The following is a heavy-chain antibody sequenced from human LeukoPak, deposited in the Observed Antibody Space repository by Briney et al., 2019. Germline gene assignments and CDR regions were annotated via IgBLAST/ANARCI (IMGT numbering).Heavy chain of an antibody. CDR1: GFTFNGSA. V-gene: IGHV3-73*01. J-gene: IGHJ6*02. Sequence: GGSLRLSCAASGFTFNGSAMHWVRQASGKGLEWVGRIRSKANSYATAYAASVKGRFTISRDDSKNTAYLQMNSLKTEDTAVYYCTSRTRSHIFGMDVWGQGTTVTVSS. CDR3: TSRTRSHIFGMDV. CDR2: IRSKANSYAT. D-gene: IGHD1-14*01.